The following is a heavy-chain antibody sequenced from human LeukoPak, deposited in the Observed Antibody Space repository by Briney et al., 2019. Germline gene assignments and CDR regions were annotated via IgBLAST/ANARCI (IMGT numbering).Heavy chain of an antibody. CDR3: ARSHASYSSTWSFSYYFGY. Sequence: GGSLRLSCAASGFTFNTYWMPWVRQAPGKGLVWVSRINGDGSSTIYADSVKGRFTISRDNAKNTVSLQVNSLRAEDTAVYFCARSHASYSSTWSFSYYFGYWGQGALVTVSS. CDR2: INGDGSST. D-gene: IGHD6-6*01. J-gene: IGHJ4*02. V-gene: IGHV3-74*01. CDR1: GFTFNTYW.